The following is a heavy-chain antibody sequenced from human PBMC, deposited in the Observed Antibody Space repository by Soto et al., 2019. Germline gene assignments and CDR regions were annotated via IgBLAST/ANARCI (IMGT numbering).Heavy chain of an antibody. V-gene: IGHV3-23*01. J-gene: IGHJ4*02. CDR2: ISGSGGCK. D-gene: IGHD3-3*01. CDR1: GFTFSSYA. CDR3: AKDSGVDALNECYFDV. Sequence: LRLSCAAFGFTFSSYAMSLVRHAPGKGLEWVSAISGSGGCKYYAHSVKGRFTISRDNSKKTLYLQMNSLRAEDTAVYYCAKDSGVDALNECYFDVWCQGTLVNVSS.